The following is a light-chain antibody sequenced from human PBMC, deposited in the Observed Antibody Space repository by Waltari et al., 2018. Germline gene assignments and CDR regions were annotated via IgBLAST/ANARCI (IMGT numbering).Light chain of an antibody. CDR2: AAS. CDR3: QHYYNYPWT. V-gene: IGKV1-8*01. Sequence: MTQSPSSFSASAGDRVTITCRASQTVGSYLAWYQQKPGKAPKLLIFAASTLQSGVPSRFSGSGSGTDFTLTISCLQSEDFATYFCQHYYNYPWTFGQGTKVEVK. J-gene: IGKJ1*01. CDR1: QTVGSY.